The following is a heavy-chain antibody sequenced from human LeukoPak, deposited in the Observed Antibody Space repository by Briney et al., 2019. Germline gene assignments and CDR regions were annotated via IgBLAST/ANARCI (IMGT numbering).Heavy chain of an antibody. V-gene: IGHV3-23*01. CDR2: ISGSGSTT. D-gene: IGHD6-13*01. J-gene: IGHJ6*03. Sequence: PGGTLRLSCAASGFSFTNYGMSWVRQAPGKGLEWVSDISGSGSTTYYADSVQGRFTISRDNSKNTLYLQMNSLRAEDQAVHYCAKDEPYSSSWYAAYYYYYMDVWGKGTTVTVSS. CDR3: AKDEPYSSSWYAAYYYYYMDV. CDR1: GFSFTNYG.